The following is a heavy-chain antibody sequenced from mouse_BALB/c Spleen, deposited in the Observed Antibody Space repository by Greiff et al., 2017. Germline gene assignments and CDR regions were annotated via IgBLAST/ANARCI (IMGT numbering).Heavy chain of an antibody. CDR3: ARYMGEVRRPSYAMDY. V-gene: IGHV3-8*02. J-gene: IGHJ4*01. Sequence: EVKLQESGPSLVKPSQTLSLTCSVTGDSITSGYWNWIRKFPGNKLEYMGYISYSGSTYYNPSLKSRISITRDTSKNQYYLQLNSVTTEDTATYYCARYMGEVRRPSYAMDYWGQGTSVTVSS. CDR2: ISYSGST. D-gene: IGHD2-14*01. CDR1: GDSITSGY.